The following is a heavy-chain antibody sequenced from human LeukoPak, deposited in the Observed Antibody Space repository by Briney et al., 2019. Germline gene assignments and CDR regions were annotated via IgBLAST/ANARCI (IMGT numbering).Heavy chain of an antibody. CDR1: GYRFTDYW. J-gene: IGHJ6*02. CDR2: IYPGDSDT. Sequence: GESLKISCKGSGYRFTDYWIGWVRQMPGKGLEWMGIIYPGDSDTRYSPSFQGQVTISADKSINTTHLQWSSLKASDTAMYYCARGAAGTTPDYYYFGLDVWGQGTTVRVSS. V-gene: IGHV5-51*01. D-gene: IGHD1-7*01. CDR3: ARGAAGTTPDYYYFGLDV.